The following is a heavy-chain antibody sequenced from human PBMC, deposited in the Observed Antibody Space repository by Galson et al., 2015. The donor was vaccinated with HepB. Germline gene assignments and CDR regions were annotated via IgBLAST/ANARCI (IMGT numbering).Heavy chain of an antibody. CDR1: GYSFTSYW. CDR2: IDPSDSYT. D-gene: IGHD2-2*02. CDR3: ARRPYCSSTSCYTGRWHFDL. Sequence: QSGAEVKKPGESLRISCKGSGYSFTSYWISWVRQMPGKGLEWMGRIDPSDSYTNYSPSFQGHVTISADKSISTAYLQWSSLKASDTAMYYCARRPYCSSTSCYTGRWHFDLWGRGTLVTVSS. V-gene: IGHV5-10-1*01. J-gene: IGHJ2*01.